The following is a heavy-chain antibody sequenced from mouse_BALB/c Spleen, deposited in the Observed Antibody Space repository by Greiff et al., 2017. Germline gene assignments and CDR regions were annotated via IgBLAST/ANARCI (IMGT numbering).Heavy chain of an antibody. J-gene: IGHJ3*01. D-gene: IGHD1-2*01. CDR1: GYTFTSYV. CDR2: INPYNDGT. Sequence: VQLQQSGPELVKPGASVKMSCKASGYTFTSYVMHWVKQKPGQGLEWIGYINPYNDGTKYNEKFKGKATLTSDKSSSTAYMELSSLTSEDSAVYYCARGPTASWFADWGQGTLVTVSA. V-gene: IGHV1-14*01. CDR3: ARGPTASWFAD.